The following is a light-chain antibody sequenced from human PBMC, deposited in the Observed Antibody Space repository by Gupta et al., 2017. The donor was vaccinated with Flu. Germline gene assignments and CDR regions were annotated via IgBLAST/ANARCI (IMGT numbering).Light chain of an antibody. CDR1: QSLLQSNGYNY. V-gene: IGKV2-28*01. CDR3: MRSLQTPNT. J-gene: IGKJ4*01. Sequence: DIVMTQSPLSLSVTPGEPAPISCRSSQSLLQSNGYNYLDWYVQKPGQSPQLVIYLASTRASGVPDRFSGSGAGTYFTLEISRVQAEDVGIYFCMRSLQTPNTFGGGTRVDIK. CDR2: LAS.